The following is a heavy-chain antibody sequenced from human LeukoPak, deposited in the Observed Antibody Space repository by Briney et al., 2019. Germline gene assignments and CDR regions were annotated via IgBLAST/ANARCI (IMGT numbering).Heavy chain of an antibody. D-gene: IGHD5-24*01. CDR1: RFTFSGYA. Sequence: GGSLRLSCEASRFTFSGYAMTWVRQAPGKGLEWVSAISGGGRTTHYADSVKGRFTISRDNSKNTLYLQMNSLRAEDTAVYYCAKHLKATITFFDFRGQGTLVTVSS. CDR2: ISGGGRTT. CDR3: AKHLKATITFFDF. V-gene: IGHV3-23*01. J-gene: IGHJ4*02.